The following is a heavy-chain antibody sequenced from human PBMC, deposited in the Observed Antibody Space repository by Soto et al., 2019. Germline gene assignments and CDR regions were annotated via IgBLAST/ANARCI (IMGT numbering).Heavy chain of an antibody. CDR1: GYTFTSYD. J-gene: IGHJ4*02. Sequence: QVQLVQSGAEVKKPGASVKVSCKASGYTFTSYDINWVRQATGQGLEWMGWMNPNSGNTGYAQKFQGRVTMTRNTSISTAYMELSSLRSEYTAVYYCARGGVRYCSGGSCYHRVQPNDYWGQGTLVTVSS. D-gene: IGHD2-15*01. CDR2: MNPNSGNT. V-gene: IGHV1-8*01. CDR3: ARGGVRYCSGGSCYHRVQPNDY.